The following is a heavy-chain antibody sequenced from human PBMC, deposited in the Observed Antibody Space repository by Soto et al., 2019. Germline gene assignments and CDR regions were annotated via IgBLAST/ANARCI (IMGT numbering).Heavy chain of an antibody. Sequence: EVQLVESGGGLVKPGGSLRLSCVVFEYTFSDAWMSWVRQAPGKGLEWVDRINRKIDGETTDYAAPVEGRFTIARDDSKNTLYLQMSSLKIEDTAVYFCTADHWSWGQGTLVTVSS. CDR1: EYTFSDAW. D-gene: IGHD3-3*01. CDR2: INRKIDGETT. V-gene: IGHV3-15*01. CDR3: TADHWS. J-gene: IGHJ4*02.